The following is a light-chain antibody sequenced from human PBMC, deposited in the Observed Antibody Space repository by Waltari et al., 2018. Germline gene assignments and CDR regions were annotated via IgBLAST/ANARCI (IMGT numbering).Light chain of an antibody. CDR3: QQYYSSPPAWT. CDR2: DAS. J-gene: IGKJ1*01. V-gene: IGKV1-13*02. CDR1: QAISSA. Sequence: AVQLTQSPSSLSASVGDRVTITCRASQAISSALAWYQQKPGKAPNLLIYDASNLESGVPSRFSGSGSGTHFTLTISSLQPEDVAVYYCQQYYSSPPAWTFGQGTKVEIK.